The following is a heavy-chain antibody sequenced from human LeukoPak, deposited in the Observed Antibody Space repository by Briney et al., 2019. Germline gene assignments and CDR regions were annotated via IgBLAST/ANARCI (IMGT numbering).Heavy chain of an antibody. D-gene: IGHD2-21*02. J-gene: IGHJ3*02. CDR2: IYSGGST. CDR3: AKDAVVVVTYDAFDI. V-gene: IGHV3-53*01. Sequence: HPGGSLRLSCAASGFTVSSNYMSWVRQAPGKGLEWVSVIYSGGSTYYADSVKGRFTISRDNSKNTLYLQMNSLRAEDTAVYYCAKDAVVVVTYDAFDIWGQGTMVTVSS. CDR1: GFTVSSNY.